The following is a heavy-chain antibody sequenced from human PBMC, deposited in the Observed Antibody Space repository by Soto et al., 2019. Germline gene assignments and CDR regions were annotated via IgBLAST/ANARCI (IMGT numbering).Heavy chain of an antibody. CDR1: GFSLLSAKMG. J-gene: IGHJ5*02. CDR2: IFSNDEK. CDR3: ARSPRTSLAALNWFDP. D-gene: IGHD6-13*01. V-gene: IGHV2-26*01. Sequence: QVTLKESGPVLLKPTETLTLTCTVSGFSLLSAKMGVSWIRQPPGKALEWLAHIFSNDEKSYSTSLKSRLTISKDTSKSQVVLTMTNMDPVDTATYYCARSPRTSLAALNWFDPWGQGTLVTVSS.